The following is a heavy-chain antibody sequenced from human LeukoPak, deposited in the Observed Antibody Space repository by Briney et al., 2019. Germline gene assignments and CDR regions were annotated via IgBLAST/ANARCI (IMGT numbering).Heavy chain of an antibody. CDR2: FTRIGTI. V-gene: IGHV4-34*01. CDR3: AGIYGDYSDFDY. Sequence: SETLSLTCAVYGGSFSDYFWSWIRHPPGKGLEWIGEFTRIGTINYNPSLKSRITISVDTSKNQFSLKLSSVTAADTAVYYCAGIYGDYSDFDYWGQGTLVTVSS. D-gene: IGHD4-17*01. J-gene: IGHJ4*02. CDR1: GGSFSDYF.